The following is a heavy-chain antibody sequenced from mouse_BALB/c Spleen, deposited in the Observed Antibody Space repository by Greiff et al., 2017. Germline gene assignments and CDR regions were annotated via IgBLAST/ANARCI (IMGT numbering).Heavy chain of an antibody. CDR3: ARDDGYPRAMDY. CDR1: GFTFTDYY. J-gene: IGHJ4*01. CDR2: IRNKANGYTT. D-gene: IGHD2-3*01. Sequence: EVQGVESGGGLVQPGGSLRLSCATSGFTFTDYYMSWVRQPPGKALEWLGFIRNKANGYTTEYSASVKGRFTISRDNYQSILYLQMNTLRAEDSATYYCARDDGYPRAMDYWGQGTSVTVSS. V-gene: IGHV7-3*02.